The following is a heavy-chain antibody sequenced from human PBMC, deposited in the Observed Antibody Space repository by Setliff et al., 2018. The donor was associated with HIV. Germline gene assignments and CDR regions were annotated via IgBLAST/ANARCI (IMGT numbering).Heavy chain of an antibody. CDR1: GYKFTDYW. V-gene: IGHV5-51*01. J-gene: IGHJ4*02. Sequence: PGESLKISCKGFGYKFTDYWVGWVRQMPGEGLEWMGVIYGDGSDPRYSPSFEGQVTMSVDKSITTAYLQWNSLKVSDTAMYYCARSIVVAGHFDYWGQGTLVTVSS. D-gene: IGHD6-19*01. CDR3: ARSIVVAGHFDY. CDR2: IYGDGSDP.